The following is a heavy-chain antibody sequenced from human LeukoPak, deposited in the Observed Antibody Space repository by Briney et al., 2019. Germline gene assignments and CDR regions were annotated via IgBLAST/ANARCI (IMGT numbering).Heavy chain of an antibody. V-gene: IGHV4-59*01. D-gene: IGHD3-10*01. Sequence: SETLSLTCTVSGGSISSYYWSWIRQPPGKGLEWIGYIYSSGSTNYNPSLKSRVTISVDTSKNQFSLKLSSVTAADTAVYYCARVGFGELYSPFDYWGQGTLVTVSS. CDR3: ARVGFGELYSPFDY. CDR1: GGSISSYY. J-gene: IGHJ4*02. CDR2: IYSSGST.